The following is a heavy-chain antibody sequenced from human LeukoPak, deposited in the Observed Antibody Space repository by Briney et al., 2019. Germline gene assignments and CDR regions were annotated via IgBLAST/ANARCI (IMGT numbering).Heavy chain of an antibody. Sequence: PGGSLRLSCAASGFTVITNDMTWILQAPGKGLEWFSVLYSDGNTKYADSVQGRFTISRDNSKNTLYLEMNSLSPDDTAVYYCARGVEPLAANTLAYWGQGTLVTVSS. CDR3: ARGVEPLAANTLAY. J-gene: IGHJ4*02. CDR2: LYSDGNT. CDR1: GFTVITND. V-gene: IGHV3-53*01. D-gene: IGHD1-14*01.